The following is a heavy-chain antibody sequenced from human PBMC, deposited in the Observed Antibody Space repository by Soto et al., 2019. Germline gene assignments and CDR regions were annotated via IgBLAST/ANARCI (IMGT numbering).Heavy chain of an antibody. D-gene: IGHD3-10*01. CDR3: ARFGGTMVRGVPFRGMDV. Sequence: ASVKVSCKASRYTFTSYAMHWARQAPGQRLEWMGWINAGNGNTKYSQKFQGRVTITRDTSASTAYMELSSLRSEDTAVYYCARFGGTMVRGVPFRGMDVWGQGTTVTVSS. V-gene: IGHV1-3*01. J-gene: IGHJ6*02. CDR2: INAGNGNT. CDR1: RYTFTSYA.